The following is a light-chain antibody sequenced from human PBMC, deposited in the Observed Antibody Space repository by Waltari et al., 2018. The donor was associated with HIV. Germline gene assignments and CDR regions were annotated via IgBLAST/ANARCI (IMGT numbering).Light chain of an antibody. V-gene: IGKV1-12*01. J-gene: IGKJ1*01. CDR2: GAS. CDR3: QQPNTFPPT. Sequence: DIQMTQSPSSISASVGDSVTITCRASRDIRTNLAWYQFKVGRAPRLLIYGASSLSTGVPSRFRGSGSGTDFTLTITSLQPEDFATFYCQQPNTFPPTFGQGTKVEIK. CDR1: RDIRTN.